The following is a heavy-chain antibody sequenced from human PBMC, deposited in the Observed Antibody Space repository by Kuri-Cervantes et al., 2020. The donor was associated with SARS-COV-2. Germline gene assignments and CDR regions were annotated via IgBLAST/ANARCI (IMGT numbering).Heavy chain of an antibody. CDR2: ISSSGSTI. V-gene: IGHV3-48*03. Sequence: GGSLRLSCAASGFTFSSYEMNWVRQAPGKGLEWVSYISSSGSTIYYADSVKGRFTISRDNSKNTLYLQMNSLRAEDTAVYYCAKDRLSSWYHQYGMDVWGQGTTVTVSS. J-gene: IGHJ6*02. CDR1: GFTFSSYE. CDR3: AKDRLSSWYHQYGMDV. D-gene: IGHD6-13*01.